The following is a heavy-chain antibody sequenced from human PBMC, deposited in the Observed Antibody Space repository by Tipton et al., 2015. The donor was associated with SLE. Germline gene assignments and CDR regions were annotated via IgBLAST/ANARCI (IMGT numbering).Heavy chain of an antibody. CDR1: GYTFTSYG. V-gene: IGHV1-18*01. J-gene: IGHJ3*02. D-gene: IGHD6-13*01. CDR3: ARDRRAARDAFDI. Sequence: QLVQSGAEVKKPGAPVKVSCKASGYTFTSYGISWVRQAPGQGLEWMGWISAYNGNTNYAQKLQGRVTMTRDTSTSTVYMELSSLRSEDTAVYYCARDRRAARDAFDIWGQGTMVTVSS. CDR2: ISAYNGNT.